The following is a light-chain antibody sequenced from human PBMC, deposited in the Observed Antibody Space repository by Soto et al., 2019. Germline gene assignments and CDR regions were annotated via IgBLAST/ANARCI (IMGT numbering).Light chain of an antibody. CDR3: SSHTSGDTRV. CDR2: EVT. CDR1: SSDVGGYDY. J-gene: IGLJ1*01. V-gene: IGLV2-14*01. Sequence: QSVLTQPASVSGSPGQSIAISCTGTSSDVGGYDYVSWYQQHPDNAPKLIIYEVTKRPSGVSNRFSGSKSGNTASLTISGLQPDDEADYYCSSHTSGDTRVFGSGTKLTVL.